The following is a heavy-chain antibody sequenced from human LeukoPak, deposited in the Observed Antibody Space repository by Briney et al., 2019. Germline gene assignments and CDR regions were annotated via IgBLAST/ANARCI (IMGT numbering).Heavy chain of an antibody. V-gene: IGHV3-15*01. Sequence: GGSLRLSCAASGFTFSNAWMSWVRQAPGKGLEWVGRIKSKTDGGTTDYAAPVKGRFTIPRDDSKNTLYLQMNSLKTEDTAVYYCTTQATYCSGGSCYSFDYWGQGTLVTVSS. J-gene: IGHJ4*02. CDR2: IKSKTDGGTT. CDR1: GFTFSNAW. CDR3: TTQATYCSGGSCYSFDY. D-gene: IGHD2-15*01.